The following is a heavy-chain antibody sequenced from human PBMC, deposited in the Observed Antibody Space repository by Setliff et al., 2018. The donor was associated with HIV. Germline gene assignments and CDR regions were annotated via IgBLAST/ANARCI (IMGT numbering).Heavy chain of an antibody. D-gene: IGHD3-3*01. CDR3: ASYNFWSGYSNY. CDR2: IYYSGSA. J-gene: IGHJ4*02. Sequence: PSETLSLTCTVSGGSISSYYWSWLRQPPGKGLEWIGYIYYSGSANYNPSLKSRVPISVDTSKNQFSLKLSSVTAADTAVYYCASYNFWSGYSNYWGQGTLVTVSS. CDR1: GGSISSYY. V-gene: IGHV4-59*08.